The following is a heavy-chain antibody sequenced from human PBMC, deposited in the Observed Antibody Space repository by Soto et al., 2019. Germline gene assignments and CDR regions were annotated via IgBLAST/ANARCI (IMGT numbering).Heavy chain of an antibody. Sequence: GGSLRLSCAASGFTFSSYAMHWVRQAPGKGLEWVAVISYDGSNKYYADSVKGRFTISRDNSKNTLYLQMNSLRAEDTAVYYCARGVTVVPYNWFDPWGQGTLVTVSS. CDR1: GFTFSSYA. V-gene: IGHV3-30-3*01. J-gene: IGHJ5*02. CDR3: ARGVTVVPYNWFDP. CDR2: ISYDGSNK. D-gene: IGHD2-2*01.